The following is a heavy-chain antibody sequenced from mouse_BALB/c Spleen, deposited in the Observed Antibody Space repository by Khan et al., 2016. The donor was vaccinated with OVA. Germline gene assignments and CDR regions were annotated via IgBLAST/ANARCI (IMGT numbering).Heavy chain of an antibody. CDR1: GYTFTNFG. J-gene: IGHJ4*01. V-gene: IGHV9-3-1*01. CDR3: ARRHSGACSLAY. CDR2: INTYTGKP. Sequence: QIQLVQSGPELKKPGETVKISCKASGYTFTNFGLNWVKQAPGKGFEWMGWINTYTGKPTYADDFKGRFAFSLETSASTAYLQLNNLKNEDAATYCCARRHSGACSLAYWGEGTSVSDCS. D-gene: IGHD6-1*01.